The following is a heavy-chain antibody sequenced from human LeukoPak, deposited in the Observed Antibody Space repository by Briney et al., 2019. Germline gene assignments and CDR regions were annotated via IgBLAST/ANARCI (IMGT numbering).Heavy chain of an antibody. CDR1: GGSFSGYY. V-gene: IGHV4-34*01. Sequence: PSETLSLTCAVYGGSFSGYYWSWIRQPPGKGLEWIGEINHSGSTNYNPSLKSRVTISVDTSKNQFSLKLSSVTAADTAVYYCAREAVAGTPDYWGQGTLVTVSS. D-gene: IGHD6-19*01. CDR3: AREAVAGTPDY. J-gene: IGHJ4*02. CDR2: INHSGST.